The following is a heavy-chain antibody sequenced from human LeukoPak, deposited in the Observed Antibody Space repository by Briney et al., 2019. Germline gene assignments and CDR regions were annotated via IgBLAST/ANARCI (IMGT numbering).Heavy chain of an antibody. CDR3: ARLSSSSHWFDP. V-gene: IGHV4-59*08. CDR2: QYYSGAT. J-gene: IGHJ5*02. CDR1: GGSMSPYY. D-gene: IGHD6-6*01. Sequence: SETLSLTCSVSGGSMSPYYWNWIRQPPGKGLEWIGYQYYSGATDYNPSLKSRVTISVDTSKNQFSLKLSSVTAADTAVYYCARLSSSSHWFDPWGQGTLVTVSS.